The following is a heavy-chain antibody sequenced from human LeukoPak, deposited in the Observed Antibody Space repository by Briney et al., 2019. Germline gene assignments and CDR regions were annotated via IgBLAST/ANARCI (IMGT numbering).Heavy chain of an antibody. D-gene: IGHD3-10*01. CDR2: INHSGST. V-gene: IGHV4-34*01. CDR3: ARELRTMVRGVPRWFDP. CDR1: GGSFSGYY. J-gene: IGHJ5*02. Sequence: PSEILSLTCAVYGGSFSGYYWSWIRQPPGKGLEWIGEINHSGSTNYNPSLKSRVTISVDTSKNQFSLKLSSVTAADTAVYYCARELRTMVRGVPRWFDPWGQGTLVTVSS.